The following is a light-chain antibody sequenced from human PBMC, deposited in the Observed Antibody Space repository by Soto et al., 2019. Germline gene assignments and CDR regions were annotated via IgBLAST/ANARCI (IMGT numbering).Light chain of an antibody. CDR2: DNN. Sequence: QSVLTQPPSVSGAPGQRVTISCTGTRSNIGAGFDVHWYQQLPGTAPKLLIYDNNNRPSGVPDRFSGSKSGTSASLAITGLQAEDEADYYCQSYDGSLSDPVVFGGGTKLTVL. V-gene: IGLV1-40*01. CDR3: QSYDGSLSDPVV. J-gene: IGLJ2*01. CDR1: RSNIGAGFD.